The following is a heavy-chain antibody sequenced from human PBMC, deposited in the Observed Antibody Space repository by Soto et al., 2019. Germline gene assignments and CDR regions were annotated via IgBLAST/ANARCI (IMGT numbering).Heavy chain of an antibody. CDR2: IIPIFGTA. J-gene: IGHJ4*02. Sequence: SVKVSCKASGGTFSSYAISWVRQAPGQGLEWMGGIIPIFGTANYAQKFQGRVTITADESTSAAYMELSSLRSEDTAVYYCARVRDDSSGYPDYWGQGTLVTVSS. CDR1: GGTFSSYA. V-gene: IGHV1-69*13. D-gene: IGHD3-22*01. CDR3: ARVRDDSSGYPDY.